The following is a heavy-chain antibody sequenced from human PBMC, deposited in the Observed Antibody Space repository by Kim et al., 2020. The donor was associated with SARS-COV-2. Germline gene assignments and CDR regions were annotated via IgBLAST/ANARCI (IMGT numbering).Heavy chain of an antibody. CDR3: AREFCSTVTTAAPNWYFDL. V-gene: IGHV4-59*01. D-gene: IGHD4-4*01. CDR2: VYSSGST. CDR1: GGSISNYY. Sequence: SETLSLTCTVSGGSISNYYWTWIRQPPGKGLEWIGYVYSSGSTNYNPSLKSRVTISVDTTKNHFSLRLNSMTAADTAVYYCAREFCSTVTTAAPNWYFDLCGRGALDTLSS. J-gene: IGHJ2*01.